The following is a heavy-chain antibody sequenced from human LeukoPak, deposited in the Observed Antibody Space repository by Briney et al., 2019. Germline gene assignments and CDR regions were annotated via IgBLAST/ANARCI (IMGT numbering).Heavy chain of an antibody. CDR3: ARTFNGFDPNLDH. Sequence: GGSLRLSCAASGFTFSNHAMNWVRQVPGKGLVWVSTISTDGDGPHYADSVKGRFTISRDNMKNTLYLQMDNLRDVDTAVYFCARTFNGFDPNLDHWGQGTLVTVSS. V-gene: IGHV3-23*01. CDR2: ISTDGDGP. D-gene: IGHD5-12*01. J-gene: IGHJ4*02. CDR1: GFTFSNHA.